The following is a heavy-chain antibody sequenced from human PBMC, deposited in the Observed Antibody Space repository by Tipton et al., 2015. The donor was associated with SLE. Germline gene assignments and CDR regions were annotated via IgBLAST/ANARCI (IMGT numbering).Heavy chain of an antibody. CDR1: GYTFTGYY. Sequence: QLVQSGAEVKKPGASVKVSCKASGYTFTGYYMHWVRQAPGQGLEWMGRINPNSGGTNYAQKFQGRVTMTRDTSISTAYMELSRLRSGDTAVYYCARDLRGYDGSGYEDYWGQGTLVTVSS. CDR3: ARDLRGYDGSGYEDY. J-gene: IGHJ4*02. CDR2: INPNSGGT. V-gene: IGHV1-2*06. D-gene: IGHD3-22*01.